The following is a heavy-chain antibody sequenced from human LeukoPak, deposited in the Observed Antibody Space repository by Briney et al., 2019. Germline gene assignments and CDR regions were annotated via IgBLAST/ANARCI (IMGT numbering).Heavy chain of an antibody. V-gene: IGHV5-51*01. Sequence: GESLKISCKGSGDSFTSYWIGWVRQMPGKGLEWMGIIYPGDSDTRYSPSFQGQVTISADKSISTAYLQWSSLKASDTAMYYCASPSGITGTGYHYWGQGTLVTVSS. CDR2: IYPGDSDT. CDR1: GDSFTSYW. CDR3: ASPSGITGTGYHY. J-gene: IGHJ4*02. D-gene: IGHD1-20*01.